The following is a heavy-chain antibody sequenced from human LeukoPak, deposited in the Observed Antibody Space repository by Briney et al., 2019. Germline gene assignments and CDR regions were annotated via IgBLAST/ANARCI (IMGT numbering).Heavy chain of an antibody. V-gene: IGHV3-21*01. D-gene: IGHD6-6*01. CDR3: ARSSIAAIYYYYYGMDV. CDR1: GFTFSSYS. CDR2: ISSSSSYI. J-gene: IGHJ6*02. Sequence: PGGSLRLFCAASGFTFSSYSMNWVRQAPGKGLEWVSSISSSSSYIYYADSVKGRFTISRDNAKISLYLQMNSLRAEDTAVYYCARSSIAAIYYYYYGMDVWGQGTTVTVSS.